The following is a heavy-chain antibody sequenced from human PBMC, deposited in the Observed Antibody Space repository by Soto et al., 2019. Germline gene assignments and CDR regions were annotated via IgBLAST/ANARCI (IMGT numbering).Heavy chain of an antibody. CDR1: GGSINNYY. CDR3: ARAGAATLSDY. CDR2: IYYSGSP. J-gene: IGHJ4*02. V-gene: IGHV4-59*01. D-gene: IGHD2-15*01. Sequence: SETLSLTCSVSGGSINNYYGSWIRQPPGKGLEWIGYIYYSGSPNYNPSLKSRVTISVDTSKNQFSLNLSSVTAADTAVYYCARAGAATLSDYWGQGTLVTVSS.